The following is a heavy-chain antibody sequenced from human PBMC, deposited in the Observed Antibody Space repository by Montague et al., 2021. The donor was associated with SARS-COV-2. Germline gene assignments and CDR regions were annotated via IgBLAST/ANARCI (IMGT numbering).Heavy chain of an antibody. CDR3: ASIPTRLNTVRGVIDN. CDR2: LYITGST. D-gene: IGHD3-10*01. J-gene: IGHJ4*02. V-gene: IGHV4-4*07. CDR1: GGSISSYY. Sequence: SETLSLTCTVSGGSISSYYWSWIRQSAGKGLEWIGRLYITGSTNYNSALEGRVTMSVDTSRNRFYLKLTSVTAADTAVYYCASIPTRLNTVRGVIDNWGQGVLVTVSS.